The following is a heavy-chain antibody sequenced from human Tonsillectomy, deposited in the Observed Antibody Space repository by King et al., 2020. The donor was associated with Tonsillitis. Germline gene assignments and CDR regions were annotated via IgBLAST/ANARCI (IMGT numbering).Heavy chain of an antibody. CDR3: AKQLLWFGVLFNDAFDM. J-gene: IGHJ3*02. CDR1: GFIFTNYA. CDR2: ISKDGSRK. D-gene: IGHD3-10*01. V-gene: IGHV3-30-3*02. Sequence: VQLVESGGGVVQPGRSLRVSCEASGFIFTNYAMHWVRQAPGKGLEWVAVISKDGSRKYYADSVKGRFTISRDNSKATVYMQMNSLRAEDTAVYFCAKQLLWFGVLFNDAFDMWGQGTMVTVSS.